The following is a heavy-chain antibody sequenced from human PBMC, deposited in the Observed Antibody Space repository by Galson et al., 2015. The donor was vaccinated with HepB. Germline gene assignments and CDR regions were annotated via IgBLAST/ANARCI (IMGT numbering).Heavy chain of an antibody. CDR2: ISYDGSNK. J-gene: IGHJ6*02. CDR3: ASDYASSCHFNHYYGMDV. CDR1: GFTFSSYA. D-gene: IGHD6-13*01. V-gene: IGHV3-30*04. Sequence: SLRLSCAASGFTFSSYAMHWVRQAPGKGLEWVAVISYDGSNKYYADSVKGRFTISRDNSKNTLYLQMNSLSAEDTAVYYCASDYASSCHFNHYYGMDVWGRGTTVTVSS.